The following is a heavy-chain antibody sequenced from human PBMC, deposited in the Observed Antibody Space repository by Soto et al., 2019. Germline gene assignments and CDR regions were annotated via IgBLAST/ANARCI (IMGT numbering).Heavy chain of an antibody. V-gene: IGHV5-51*01. CDR3: ARLGGSSGYSDY. CDR1: C. J-gene: IGHJ4*02. Sequence: CVGRILKKPGKGLEWMGIIYPGDSDTRYSPSFQGQVTISADKSISTAYLQWSSLKASDTAMYYCARLGGSSGYSDYWGQGTLVTVSS. D-gene: IGHD3-22*01. CDR2: IYPGDSDT.